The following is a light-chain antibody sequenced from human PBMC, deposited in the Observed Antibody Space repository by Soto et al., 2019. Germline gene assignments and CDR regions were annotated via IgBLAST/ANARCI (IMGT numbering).Light chain of an antibody. CDR1: QSVLYSSNNKNY. Sequence: DIVMTQSPDSLAVSLGERATINCKSSQSVLYSSNNKNYLAWYQQKPGQPPKLLIYWASTRESGVPDRFSGGGSGTDFTLTISSLHAEDVAVYYCQQYYSTPRTFGQGTKVEIK. J-gene: IGKJ1*01. V-gene: IGKV4-1*01. CDR2: WAS. CDR3: QQYYSTPRT.